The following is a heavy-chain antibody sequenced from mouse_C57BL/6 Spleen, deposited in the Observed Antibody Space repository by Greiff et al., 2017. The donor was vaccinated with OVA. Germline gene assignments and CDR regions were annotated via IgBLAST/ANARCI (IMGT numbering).Heavy chain of an antibody. CDR1: GFTFSDYG. V-gene: IGHV5-17*01. CDR2: ISSGSSTI. CDR3: ARRNCDDYFDY. J-gene: IGHJ2*01. Sequence: EVKLVESGGGLVKPGGSLKLSCAASGFTFSDYGMHWVRQAPEQGLEWVAYISSGSSTIYYADTVKGRFTLSRDNAKNTLFLQMTSLRSEDTAMYYCARRNCDDYFDYWGKGTTLTVSS. D-gene: IGHD4-1*01.